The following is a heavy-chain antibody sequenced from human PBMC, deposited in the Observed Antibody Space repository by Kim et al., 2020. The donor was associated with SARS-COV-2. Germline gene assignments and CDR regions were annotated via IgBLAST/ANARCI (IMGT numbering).Heavy chain of an antibody. CDR2: IWYDGSNK. CDR1: GFTFSSYG. J-gene: IGHJ4*02. D-gene: IGHD6-13*01. CDR3: ARDLDVGQQLADY. V-gene: IGHV3-33*01. Sequence: GGSLRLSCAASGFTFSSYGMHWVRQAPGKGLEWVAAIWYDGSNKYYADSVKGRFTISRDNSKNTLYLQMNSLRAEDTAVYYCARDLDVGQQLADYWGQGTLVTVSS.